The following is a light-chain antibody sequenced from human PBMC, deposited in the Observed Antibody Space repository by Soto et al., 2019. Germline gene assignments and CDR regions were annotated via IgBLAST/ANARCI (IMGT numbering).Light chain of an antibody. CDR2: KAS. Sequence: DIQMTQSPSTLSASVGDRVTITCRASQSISSWLAWYQQIPGKAPKLLIYKASSLQSGVPSRFSGSGSETEFTLTITGLQPDDFATDYCHQYSRFPRTFGQGTKVENK. J-gene: IGKJ1*01. CDR3: HQYSRFPRT. V-gene: IGKV1-5*03. CDR1: QSISSW.